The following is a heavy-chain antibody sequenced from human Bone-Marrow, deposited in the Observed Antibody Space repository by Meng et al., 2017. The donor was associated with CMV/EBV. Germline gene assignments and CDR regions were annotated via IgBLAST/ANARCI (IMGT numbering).Heavy chain of an antibody. J-gene: IGHJ5*02. V-gene: IGHV5-51*01. Sequence: GESLKISCKGSGNSFNTYWIGWVRQMPGKGLEWMGIIFPSDSDARYSPSFQGQVTISADKSIITAYLHWSSLKDSDTAIYYCARRNFWRGYWFDPWGQGTLVTVSS. D-gene: IGHD3-3*01. CDR3: ARRNFWRGYWFDP. CDR1: GNSFNTYW. CDR2: IFPSDSDA.